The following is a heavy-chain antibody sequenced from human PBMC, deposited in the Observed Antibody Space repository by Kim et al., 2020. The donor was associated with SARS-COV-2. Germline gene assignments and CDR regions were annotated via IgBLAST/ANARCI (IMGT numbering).Heavy chain of an antibody. Sequence: DPTRKWRVAISVNTSKNQFSMKLSSVTAADTAVYYCARNYGYGSGSFYSDWGQGILVTVSS. V-gene: IGHV4-4*09. J-gene: IGHJ4*02. CDR3: ARNYGYGSGSFYSD. D-gene: IGHD3-10*01.